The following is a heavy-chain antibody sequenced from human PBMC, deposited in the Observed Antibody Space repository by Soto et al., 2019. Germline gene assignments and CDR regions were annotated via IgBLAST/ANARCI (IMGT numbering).Heavy chain of an antibody. D-gene: IGHD4-17*01. CDR2: IYHSGST. V-gene: IGHV4-30-2*01. J-gene: IGHJ4*02. Sequence: PSETLSLTCAVAGGSISSGGYSWSWIRKPPGKGLEWIGYIYHSGSTYYNPSLKSRVTISVDRSKNQFSLKLSSVTAADTAVYYCARCLGVTTTLFDYWGQGTLVTAPQ. CDR1: GGSISSGGYS. CDR3: ARCLGVTTTLFDY.